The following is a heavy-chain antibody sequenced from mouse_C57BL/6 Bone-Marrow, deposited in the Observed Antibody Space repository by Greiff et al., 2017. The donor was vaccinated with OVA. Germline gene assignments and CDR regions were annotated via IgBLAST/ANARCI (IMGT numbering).Heavy chain of an antibody. CDR2: IWRGGST. V-gene: IGHV2-5*01. CDR1: GFSLTSYG. J-gene: IGHJ1*03. D-gene: IGHD1-1*01. Sequence: QVQLQQSGPGLVQPSQSLSITCTVSGFSLTSYGVHWVRQSRGKGLEWLGVIWRGGSTDYNAAFMSRLSITKDNSKSQVFFKMNSLQADDTAIYYCAKTYYGSSYDWYFDVWGTGTTVTVSS. CDR3: AKTYYGSSYDWYFDV.